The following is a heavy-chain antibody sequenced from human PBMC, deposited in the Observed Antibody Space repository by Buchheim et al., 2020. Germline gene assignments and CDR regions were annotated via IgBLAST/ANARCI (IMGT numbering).Heavy chain of an antibody. V-gene: IGHV1-46*03. D-gene: IGHD1-1*01. CDR2: INPSGGST. Sequence: QVQLVQSGAEVKKPGASVKVSCKASGYTFTSYYMHWVRQAPGQGLEWMGIINPSGGSTSYAQKFQGRVTMTRDKSTSTVYMELSSLISEDTAVYYCARGVGHTPLVQYDPPFDYWGQGTL. CDR3: ARGVGHTPLVQYDPPFDY. CDR1: GYTFTSYY. J-gene: IGHJ4*02.